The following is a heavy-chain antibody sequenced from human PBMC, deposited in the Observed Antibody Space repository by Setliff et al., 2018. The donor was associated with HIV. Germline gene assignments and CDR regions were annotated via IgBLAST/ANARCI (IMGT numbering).Heavy chain of an antibody. J-gene: IGHJ4*02. CDR1: GFTVSSNY. CDR3: AGGSGSYYNALDY. V-gene: IGHV3-53*01. CDR2: IYSGGST. Sequence: HPGGSLRLSCAASGFTVSSNYMSWVRQAPGKGLEWVSVIYSGGSTYYADSVKGRFTISRDNSKNTLYLQMDSLRAEDTALYYCAGGSGSYYNALDYWGQGTLVTVSS. D-gene: IGHD3-10*01.